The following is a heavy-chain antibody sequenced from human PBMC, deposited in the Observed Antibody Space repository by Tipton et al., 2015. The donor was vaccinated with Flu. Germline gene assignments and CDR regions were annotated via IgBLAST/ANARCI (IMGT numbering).Heavy chain of an antibody. J-gene: IGHJ1*01. CDR1: GYSLTSYW. Sequence: QLVQSGPEVKKPGESLKITCKGSGYSLTSYWIGWVRQMPGKGLEWMGIIYPGDSDTRYSPSFQGQVTISADKSISTAYLQWSSLKASDTAMYYCVRHGSIAVAGSEYFQHWGQGTLVTVSS. V-gene: IGHV5-51*01. CDR3: VRHGSIAVAGSEYFQH. CDR2: IYPGDSDT. D-gene: IGHD6-19*01.